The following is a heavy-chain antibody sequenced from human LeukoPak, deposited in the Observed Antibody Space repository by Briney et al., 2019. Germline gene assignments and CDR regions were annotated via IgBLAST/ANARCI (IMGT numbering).Heavy chain of an antibody. D-gene: IGHD3-3*01. J-gene: IGHJ5*02. Sequence: PGGSLRLSCAASGFTFGSYAMSWVRQAPGKGLEWVSAISGSGGSTYYADSVKGRFTISRDNSKNTLYLQMNSLRAEDTAVYYCAKGSLRFLESNWFDPWGQGTLVTVSS. CDR2: ISGSGGST. CDR1: GFTFGSYA. CDR3: AKGSLRFLESNWFDP. V-gene: IGHV3-23*01.